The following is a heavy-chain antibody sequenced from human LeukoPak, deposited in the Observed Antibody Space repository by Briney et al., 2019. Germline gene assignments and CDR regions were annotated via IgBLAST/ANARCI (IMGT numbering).Heavy chain of an antibody. CDR1: GGTFSSYA. D-gene: IGHD6-19*01. Sequence: ASVKVSCKASGGTFSSYAISWVRQAPGQGLEWMGRIIPIFGIANYAQKLQGRVTITADKSTSTAYMELSSLRSEDTAVYYCARCRDSSGWYYFDYWGQGTLVTVSS. CDR2: IIPIFGIA. V-gene: IGHV1-69*04. J-gene: IGHJ4*02. CDR3: ARCRDSSGWYYFDY.